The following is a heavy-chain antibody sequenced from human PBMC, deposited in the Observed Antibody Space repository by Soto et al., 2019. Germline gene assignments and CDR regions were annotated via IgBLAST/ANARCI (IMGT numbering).Heavy chain of an antibody. Sequence: SVKVSCKASGGTFSSHAISWVRQAPGQGLEWMGGIIPIFGTANYAQKFQGRVTITADESTSTAYMELSSLRSEDTAVYYCARVRYSGYDPHYYYYGMDVWGQGTTVTVSS. J-gene: IGHJ6*02. CDR2: IIPIFGTA. D-gene: IGHD5-12*01. V-gene: IGHV1-69*13. CDR1: GGTFSSHA. CDR3: ARVRYSGYDPHYYYYGMDV.